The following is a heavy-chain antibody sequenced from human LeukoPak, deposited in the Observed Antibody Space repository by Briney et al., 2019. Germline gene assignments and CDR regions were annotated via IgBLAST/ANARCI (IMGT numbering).Heavy chain of an antibody. Sequence: SETLSLTCTVSGGSISSYYWSWIRQPPGKGLEWIGYIYYSGSTNYNPSLKSRVTISVDKSKNQFSLKLSSVTAADTAVYYCAEEATPNYYDSSGYSPRGAFDIWGQGTMVTVSS. J-gene: IGHJ3*02. CDR3: AEEATPNYYDSSGYSPRGAFDI. V-gene: IGHV4-59*12. CDR1: GGSISSYY. CDR2: IYYSGST. D-gene: IGHD3-22*01.